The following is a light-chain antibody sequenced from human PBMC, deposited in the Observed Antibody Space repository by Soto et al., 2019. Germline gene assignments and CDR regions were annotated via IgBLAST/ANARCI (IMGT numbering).Light chain of an antibody. V-gene: IGKV3-11*01. Sequence: EIVLTQSPATLSLSPGERATLSCRASQSVNSYLAWYQQKPGQAPRLLIYDTSNRATGIPARFSGSGSGTDFTLTISSLEPEDFAVYYCQQYNNWWAVGQGTKVDIK. CDR2: DTS. CDR1: QSVNSY. J-gene: IGKJ1*01. CDR3: QQYNNWWA.